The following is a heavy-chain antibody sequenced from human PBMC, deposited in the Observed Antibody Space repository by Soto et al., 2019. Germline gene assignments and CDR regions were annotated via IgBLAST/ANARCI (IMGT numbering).Heavy chain of an antibody. Sequence: SETLSLTCSVSGGSMRDYYWSWIRQSPGKGPEWIGYIYYSGNTNYNPSLKGRVTISVDMPKSLFSLKLNSVTAADTAVYYCARQLGLWQPLDYWGRGTLVTVSS. CDR2: IYYSGNT. D-gene: IGHD1-1*01. J-gene: IGHJ4*02. CDR3: ARQLGLWQPLDY. V-gene: IGHV4-59*01. CDR1: GGSMRDYY.